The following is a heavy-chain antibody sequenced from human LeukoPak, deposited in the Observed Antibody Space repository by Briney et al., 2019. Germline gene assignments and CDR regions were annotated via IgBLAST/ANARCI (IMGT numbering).Heavy chain of an antibody. J-gene: IGHJ4*02. CDR3: AKDPHYYYGSGSRMEGVDY. D-gene: IGHD3-10*01. CDR1: GFTFSNYW. V-gene: IGHV3-74*01. Sequence: PGGSLRLSCAASGFTFSNYWMHWVRQAPGKGLVWVSRINGDGSSTTYADSVKGRFTISRDNAKNTLYLQMNSLRAEDTAVYYCAKDPHYYYGSGSRMEGVDYWGQGTLVTVSS. CDR2: INGDGSST.